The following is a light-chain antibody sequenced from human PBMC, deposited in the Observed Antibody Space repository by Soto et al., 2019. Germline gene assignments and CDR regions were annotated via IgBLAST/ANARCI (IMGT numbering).Light chain of an antibody. V-gene: IGKV3-15*01. CDR3: QHYNNWPMYT. CDR1: QSISSN. Sequence: EIVMTQSPATLSVSPGERATLSYRASQSISSNLAWYQQKPGQAPGLLIYGASTRATGIPARFSGSGSGTEFTLTISSLQSEDFAVYYCQHYNNWPMYTFGQGTKLEIK. J-gene: IGKJ2*01. CDR2: GAS.